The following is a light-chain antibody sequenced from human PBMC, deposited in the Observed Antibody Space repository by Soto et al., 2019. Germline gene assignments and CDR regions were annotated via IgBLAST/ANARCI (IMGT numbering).Light chain of an antibody. J-gene: IGLJ1*01. CDR3: SSYTDRNNLV. CDR2: EVS. CDR1: SSDVGAYNF. Sequence: QSALTQPPSASGSPGQSVTISCTGTSSDVGAYNFVSWYQQHPGKAPKLMISEVSERPSGVPDRFSGSKSGNTASLTVSALQAEDEADYYCSSYTDRNNLVFGTGTKLTVL. V-gene: IGLV2-8*01.